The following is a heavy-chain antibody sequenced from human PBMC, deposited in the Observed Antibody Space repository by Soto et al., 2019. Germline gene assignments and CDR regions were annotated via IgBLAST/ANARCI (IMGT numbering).Heavy chain of an antibody. D-gene: IGHD3-3*01. Sequence: SETLSLTCTVSGGSISSYYWSWIRQPPGKGLEWIGYIYYSGSTNYNPSLKSRVTISVDTSKNQFSLKLSSVTAADTAVYYCARVTIFGVVIDFRGQGTLVTVSS. CDR1: GGSISSYY. V-gene: IGHV4-59*01. CDR3: ARVTIFGVVIDF. J-gene: IGHJ4*02. CDR2: IYYSGST.